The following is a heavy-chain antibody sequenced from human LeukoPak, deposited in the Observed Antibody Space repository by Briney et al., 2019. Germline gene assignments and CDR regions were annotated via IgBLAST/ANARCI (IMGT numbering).Heavy chain of an antibody. D-gene: IGHD3-9*01. CDR3: ARVLRYYDILSKPFDY. CDR2: INPNSGGT. CDR1: GYTFSGYY. J-gene: IGHJ4*02. V-gene: IGHV1-2*02. Sequence: ASVKVSCKASGYTFSGYYIHWVRQAPGHGLEWMGWINPNSGGTNYAQKFQGRVTLTRDTSINTAYMELSRLRSDDTAVYYCARVLRYYDILSKPFDYWGQGALVTVSS.